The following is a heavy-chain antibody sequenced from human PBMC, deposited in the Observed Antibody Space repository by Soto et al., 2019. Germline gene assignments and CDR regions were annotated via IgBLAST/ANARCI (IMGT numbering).Heavy chain of an antibody. J-gene: IGHJ3*02. D-gene: IGHD5-12*01. CDR3: AGYSTRGGLFDI. Sequence: QVQLVESGGGVVQPGRSLRLSCAASGFTFSSYAMHWVRQAPGKGLEWVAVISYDGSNKYYADSVKGRFTISRDNSKNTLYLQMNSLRAEDTAVYYCAGYSTRGGLFDIWGQGTMVTVSS. V-gene: IGHV3-30-3*01. CDR2: ISYDGSNK. CDR1: GFTFSSYA.